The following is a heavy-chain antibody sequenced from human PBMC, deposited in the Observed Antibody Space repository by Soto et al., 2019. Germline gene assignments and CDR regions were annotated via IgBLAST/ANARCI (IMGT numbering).Heavy chain of an antibody. CDR1: GYSFTSYC. J-gene: IGHJ3*02. CDR2: IYPGDSDT. V-gene: IGHV5-51*01. Sequence: GESLKISCKGSGYSFTSYCIGWVRQMPGKGLEWMGIIYPGDSDTRYSPSFQGQVTISADKSTSTAYLQWSSLKASDTAMYYCARKPRYCSGGSCYHGVAFDIWGQGTMVTVSS. CDR3: ARKPRYCSGGSCYHGVAFDI. D-gene: IGHD2-15*01.